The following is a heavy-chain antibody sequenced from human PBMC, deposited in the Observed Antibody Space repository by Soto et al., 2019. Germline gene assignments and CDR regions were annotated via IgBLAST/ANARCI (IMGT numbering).Heavy chain of an antibody. V-gene: IGHV3-23*01. CDR1: RFTFSNYA. CDR2: ISDSGDST. CDR3: AKGRCASCYFADY. D-gene: IGHD2-21*01. J-gene: IGHJ4*02. Sequence: GGSLRLSCAASRFTFSNYAMNWVRQAPGKGLEWVSGISDSGDSTFYADSVKGRFTISRDNSKNTLYLQLSSLRAEDTAIYYCAKGRCASCYFADYWGQGSLVTVSS.